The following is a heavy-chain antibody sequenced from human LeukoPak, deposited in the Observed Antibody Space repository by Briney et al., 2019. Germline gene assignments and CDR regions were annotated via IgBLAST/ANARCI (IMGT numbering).Heavy chain of an antibody. J-gene: IGHJ4*02. CDR1: DFNFITYA. CDR3: AKRVVNYPFDY. CDR2: ISGGGDVT. Sequence: GGSLRLSCAASDFNFITYAMSWVRQAPGKGLEWVSTISGGGDVTYYADSVKGRFTISRDNSKNTVYLQMNSLRAEDTAVYYCAKRVVNYPFDYWGQGTLVTVSS. V-gene: IGHV3-23*01. D-gene: IGHD3-22*01.